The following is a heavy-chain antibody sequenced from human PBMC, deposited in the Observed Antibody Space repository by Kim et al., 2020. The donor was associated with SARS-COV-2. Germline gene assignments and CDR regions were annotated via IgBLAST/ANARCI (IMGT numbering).Heavy chain of an antibody. CDR3: ASQIMITFGGVIVNNYFDY. J-gene: IGHJ4*02. V-gene: IGHV4-4*07. CDR2: IYTSGST. D-gene: IGHD3-16*02. Sequence: SETLSLTCTVSGGSISSYYWSWIRQPAGKGLEWIGRIYTSGSTNYNPSLKSRVTMSVDTSKNQFSLKLSSVTAADTAVYYCASQIMITFGGVIVNNYFDYWGQGTLVTVSS. CDR1: GGSISSYY.